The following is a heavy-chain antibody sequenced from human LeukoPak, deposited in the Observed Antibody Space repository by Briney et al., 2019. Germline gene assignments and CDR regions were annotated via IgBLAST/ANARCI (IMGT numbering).Heavy chain of an antibody. CDR2: TYYRSKWYN. Sequence: SQTLSLTCAISGDSVSSNSAAWNWIRQSPSRGLEWLGRTYYRSKWYNDYAVSVKSRITINPDTSKNQLSLQLNSVTPEDTAVYYCATVAQPRYCSGGSCYPLRDYYMDVWGKGTTVTVSS. V-gene: IGHV6-1*01. CDR3: ATVAQPRYCSGGSCYPLRDYYMDV. D-gene: IGHD2-15*01. CDR1: GDSVSSNSAA. J-gene: IGHJ6*03.